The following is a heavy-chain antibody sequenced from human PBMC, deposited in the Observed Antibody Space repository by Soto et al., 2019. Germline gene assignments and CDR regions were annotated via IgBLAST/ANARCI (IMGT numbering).Heavy chain of an antibody. CDR2: INHSGST. CDR1: GGSFSGYY. CDR3: ARGATHYDILTGLDY. D-gene: IGHD3-9*01. J-gene: IGHJ4*02. Sequence: PSETLSLTCAVYGGSFSGYYWSWIRQPPGKGLEWIGEINHSGSTNYNPSLKSRVTISVDTSKNQFSLKLSSVTAADTAVYYCARGATHYDILTGLDYWGQGTLVTASS. V-gene: IGHV4-34*01.